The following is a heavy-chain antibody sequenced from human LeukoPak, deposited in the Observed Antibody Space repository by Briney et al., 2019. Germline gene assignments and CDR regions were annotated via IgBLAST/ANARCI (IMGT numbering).Heavy chain of an antibody. CDR2: IYYTGTT. CDR1: GGSISIYY. V-gene: IGHV4-59*01. Sequence: TSETLSLTCSVSGGSISIYYWTWIRQIPGKGLEWIGYIYYTGTTNYNPLFESRATISVDTSKNQFSLKLTSVTAADTAVYFCARGEDFERYYLAYWGQGTLVTVSS. J-gene: IGHJ4*02. CDR3: ARGEDFERYYLAY. D-gene: IGHD3-9*01.